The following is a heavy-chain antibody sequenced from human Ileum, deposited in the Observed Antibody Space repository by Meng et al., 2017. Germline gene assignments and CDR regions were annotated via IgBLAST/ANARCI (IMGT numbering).Heavy chain of an antibody. J-gene: IGHJ4*02. CDR1: GYTFRSYG. CDR3: ARTLPHSSGEKRGLDY. Sequence: VLWVHSGAWVEGPGGPVKVSCKASGYTFRSYGITWVRQAPGQGLEWMGWISVYNSNIEYAQKFQGRVSMTTDTSTSTAYMELRTLTSDDTAVYYCARTLPHSSGEKRGLDYWGQGTLVTVSS. D-gene: IGHD1-26*01. CDR2: ISVYNSNI. V-gene: IGHV1-18*01.